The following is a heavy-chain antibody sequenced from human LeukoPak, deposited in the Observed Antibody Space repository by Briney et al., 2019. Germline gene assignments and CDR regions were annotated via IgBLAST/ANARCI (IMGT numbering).Heavy chain of an antibody. Sequence: SETLSPTCTVSGGSISSYYWSWIRQPPGKGLEWIGYIYYSGSTNYNPSLKSRVTISVDTSKNQFSLKLSSVTAADTAVYYCARAEGSWEQWLVVSGFDPWGQGTLVTVSS. D-gene: IGHD6-19*01. V-gene: IGHV4-59*08. CDR1: GGSISSYY. CDR2: IYYSGST. J-gene: IGHJ5*02. CDR3: ARAEGSWEQWLVVSGFDP.